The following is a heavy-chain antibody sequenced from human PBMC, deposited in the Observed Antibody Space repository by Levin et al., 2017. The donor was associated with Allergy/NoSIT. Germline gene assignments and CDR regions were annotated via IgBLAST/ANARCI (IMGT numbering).Heavy chain of an antibody. CDR2: SRDKAHSYNT. D-gene: IGHD2-2*01. V-gene: IGHV3-72*01. CDR1: GFTFSDHY. Sequence: LSLTCAVSGFTFSDHYMDWVRQAPGKGLEWVARSRDKAHSYNTEYAASVKGRFTISRDESKHSLYLQMNSLKTEDTAIYYCARNLHSTIYYHDYWGQGALVTVSS. CDR3: ARNLHSTIYYHDY. J-gene: IGHJ4*02.